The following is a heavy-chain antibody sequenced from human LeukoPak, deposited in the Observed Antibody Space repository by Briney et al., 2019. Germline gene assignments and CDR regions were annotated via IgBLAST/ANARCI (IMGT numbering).Heavy chain of an antibody. D-gene: IGHD3-10*01. CDR2: INHSGGT. CDR1: GGSFSGYY. CDR3: ARTRYYYNSRSYGAPYYFDY. J-gene: IGHJ4*02. Sequence: YPSETLSLTCAVYGGSFSGYYWSWIRQPPGKGLEWIGEINHSGGTNLNPSLKSRVTISVDTSKNQFSLKLSSVTAADTAVYYCARTRYYYNSRSYGAPYYFDYWGQGTLVTVSS. V-gene: IGHV4-34*01.